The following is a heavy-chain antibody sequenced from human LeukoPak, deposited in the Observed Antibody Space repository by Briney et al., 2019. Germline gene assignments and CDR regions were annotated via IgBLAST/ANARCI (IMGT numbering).Heavy chain of an antibody. D-gene: IGHD6-19*01. CDR3: AGSSGWYGAWFDP. CDR1: GFTFSSYG. Sequence: GGSLRLSCAASGFTFSSYGMHWVRQAPGKGLEYVSAISSSGGSTYYADSVKGRFTSSRDNSKNTLYLQMGSLRAEDMAVYYCAGSSGWYGAWFDPSGQGTLVTVSS. CDR2: ISSSGGST. V-gene: IGHV3-64*02. J-gene: IGHJ5*02.